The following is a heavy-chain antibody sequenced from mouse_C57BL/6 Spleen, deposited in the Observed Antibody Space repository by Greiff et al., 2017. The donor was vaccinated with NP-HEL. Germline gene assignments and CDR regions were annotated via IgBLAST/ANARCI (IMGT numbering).Heavy chain of an antibody. CDR3: ARSGGLSAWFAY. D-gene: IGHD1-3*01. CDR1: GYAFSSSW. Sequence: VQLQQSGPELVKPGASVKISCKASGYAFSSSWMNWVKQRPGKGLEWIGRIYPGDGDTNYNGKFKGKATLTADKSSSTAYMQLSSLTSEDSAVYFCARSGGLSAWFAYWGQGTLVTVSA. J-gene: IGHJ3*01. CDR2: IYPGDGDT. V-gene: IGHV1-82*01.